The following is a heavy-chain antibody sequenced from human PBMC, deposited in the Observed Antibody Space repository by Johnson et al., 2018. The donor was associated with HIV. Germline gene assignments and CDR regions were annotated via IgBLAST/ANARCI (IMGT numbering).Heavy chain of an antibody. V-gene: IGHV3-20*04. D-gene: IGHD5-12*01. CDR3: ARDHSGYDSVAGDVDI. Sequence: VQLVESGGGVVQPGGSQRLSCVASGFTFKEYGMSWVRQAPGKGLEWVSGINWNGGSTGYADSVKGRFTISRDNAKNSLYLQMNSLRAEDTALYYCARDHSGYDSVAGDVDIWGQGSMVTVAS. CDR1: GFTFKEYG. J-gene: IGHJ3*02. CDR2: INWNGGST.